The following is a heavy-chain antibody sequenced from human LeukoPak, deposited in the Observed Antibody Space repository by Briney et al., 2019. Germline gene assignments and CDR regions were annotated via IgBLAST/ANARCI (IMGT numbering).Heavy chain of an antibody. CDR3: ARRSSSWKNWFDP. Sequence: PSETLSLTCTVSGGSIDSNSWTCIRPPPGKGLEWIGYIYYSGTTNYNPSLKSRVTMSVDMSKNQFSLKLSSVTAADTAVYYCARRSSSWKNWFDPWGQGTLVTVSS. CDR1: GGSIDSNS. V-gene: IGHV4-59*01. D-gene: IGHD6-13*01. CDR2: IYYSGTT. J-gene: IGHJ5*02.